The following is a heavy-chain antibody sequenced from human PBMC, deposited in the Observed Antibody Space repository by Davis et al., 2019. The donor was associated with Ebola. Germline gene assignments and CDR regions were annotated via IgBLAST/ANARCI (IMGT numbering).Heavy chain of an antibody. J-gene: IGHJ4*02. Sequence: AASVKVSCKASGGAFSSSSINWVRQAPGQGLEWMGGVIPIFDTTNDAQTFQDRVTLTADTSTSTAYMELSGLTSEDTAIYFCARAESSRVLRGFDSWGQGTLVTVSS. V-gene: IGHV1-69*06. CDR2: VIPIFDTT. CDR1: GGAFSSSS. D-gene: IGHD2-15*01. CDR3: ARAESSRVLRGFDS.